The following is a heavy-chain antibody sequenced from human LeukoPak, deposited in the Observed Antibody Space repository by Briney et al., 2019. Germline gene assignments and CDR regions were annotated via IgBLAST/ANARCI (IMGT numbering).Heavy chain of an antibody. V-gene: IGHV3-21*01. CDR2: ISTSSSYI. D-gene: IGHD3-22*01. Sequence: GGSLRLSCAASGFTFSSYRMNWVRQAPGKGLEWVSSISTSSSYIYYADSAKGRFTISRDNAKNSLYLQMNSLRAEDTAVYYCARIDSRGYYSDYWGQGTLVTVSS. CDR1: GFTFSSYR. CDR3: ARIDSRGYYSDY. J-gene: IGHJ4*02.